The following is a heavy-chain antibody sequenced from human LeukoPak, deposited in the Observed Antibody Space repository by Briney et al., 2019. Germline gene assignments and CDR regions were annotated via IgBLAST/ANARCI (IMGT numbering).Heavy chain of an antibody. J-gene: IGHJ4*02. D-gene: IGHD2-15*01. Sequence: PGGSLRLSCAASGFTFSSYSMNWVRQAPGKGLEWVSSISSSSSYIYYADSVKGRFTISRDNAKNSLYLQMNSLRAEDTAVYYCARGQPGYCSGGSCYDYFDYWGQGTLVTVSS. CDR1: GFTFSSYS. V-gene: IGHV3-21*01. CDR3: ARGQPGYCSGGSCYDYFDY. CDR2: ISSSSSYI.